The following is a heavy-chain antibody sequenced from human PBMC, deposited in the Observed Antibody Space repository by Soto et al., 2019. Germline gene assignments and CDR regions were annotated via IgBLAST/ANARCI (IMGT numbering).Heavy chain of an antibody. CDR3: AREIYYYGSGYFDY. Sequence: ASVKVSCKASGYTFTIYGINWVRQAPGQGLEWMGWISPDNGNTNYAQKFQGWVTMTRDTSISTAYMELSRLRSDDTAVYYCAREIYYYGSGYFDYWGQGTLVTVSS. D-gene: IGHD3-10*01. V-gene: IGHV1-2*04. CDR1: GYTFTIYG. CDR2: ISPDNGNT. J-gene: IGHJ4*02.